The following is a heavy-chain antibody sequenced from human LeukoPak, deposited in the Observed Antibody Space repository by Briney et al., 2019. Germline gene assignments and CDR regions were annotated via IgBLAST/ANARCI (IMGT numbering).Heavy chain of an antibody. CDR2: IYTSGST. CDR1: GGSISSYY. V-gene: IGHV4-4*07. CDR3: ARVIVPAASYYYYYMDV. J-gene: IGHJ6*03. Sequence: SETLSLTCTVSGGSISSYYWSWIRQPAGKGLEWIGRIYTSGSTNYNPSLKSRVTMSVDTSKNQFSLKLSSVTAADTAVYYCARVIVPAASYYYYYMDVWGKGTTVTISS. D-gene: IGHD2-2*01.